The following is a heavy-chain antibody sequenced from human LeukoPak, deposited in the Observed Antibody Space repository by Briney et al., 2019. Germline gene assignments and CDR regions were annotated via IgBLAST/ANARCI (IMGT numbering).Heavy chain of an antibody. V-gene: IGHV3-23*01. CDR3: ACSAVAADY. Sequence: GGSLRLSCVASGFTFSSYAMSSVRQAPGKGLEWVSAISGSGGSTYYADSVKGRFTISRDNPKNTLYLQMNSLRAEDTAVYYCACSAVAADYWGQGTLVTVSS. J-gene: IGHJ4*02. D-gene: IGHD6-19*01. CDR2: ISGSGGST. CDR1: GFTFSSYA.